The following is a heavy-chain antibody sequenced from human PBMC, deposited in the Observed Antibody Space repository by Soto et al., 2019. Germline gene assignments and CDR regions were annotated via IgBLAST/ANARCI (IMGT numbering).Heavy chain of an antibody. J-gene: IGHJ6*03. CDR2: IYYSGST. V-gene: IGHV4-31*03. D-gene: IGHD2-2*02. Sequence: SETLSLTCTVSGGSISSGGYYWSWIRQHPGKGLEWIGYIYYSGSTYYNPSLKGRVTISVDTSKNQFSLKLSSVTAPDTAVYYCARGHCSSTSCYRGGYYYYMDVWGKGTTVTVSS. CDR1: GGSISSGGYY. CDR3: ARGHCSSTSCYRGGYYYYMDV.